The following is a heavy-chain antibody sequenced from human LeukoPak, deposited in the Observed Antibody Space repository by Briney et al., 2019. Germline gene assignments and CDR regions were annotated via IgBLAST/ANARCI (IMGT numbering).Heavy chain of an antibody. V-gene: IGHV1-2*02. D-gene: IGHD6-13*01. CDR2: INPNSGGT. CDR1: GYTFTGYY. J-gene: IGHJ4*02. Sequence: ASVKVSCKSSGYTFTGYYMHWVRQAPGQGLEWMGWINPNSGGTNYAQKFQGRVTMTRDTSISTAYMELSRLRSDDTAVYYCARDRTASRRPPDFDYWGQGTLVTVSS. CDR3: ARDRTASRRPPDFDY.